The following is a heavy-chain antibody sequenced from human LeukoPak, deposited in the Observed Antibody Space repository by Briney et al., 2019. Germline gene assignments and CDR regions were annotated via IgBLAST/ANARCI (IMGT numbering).Heavy chain of an antibody. D-gene: IGHD3-3*01. CDR2: INPSGGST. CDR1: GYTFTSYY. CDR3: ASGNYDFWSGYYYYFDY. J-gene: IGHJ4*02. V-gene: IGHV1-46*01. Sequence: ASVKVSCKASGYTFTSYYMHWVRQAPGQGLEWMGIINPSGGSTSYAQKFQGRVTMTRDMSTSTVYMELWSLRSEDQAVYYCASGNYDFWSGYYYYFDYWGQGTLVTVSS.